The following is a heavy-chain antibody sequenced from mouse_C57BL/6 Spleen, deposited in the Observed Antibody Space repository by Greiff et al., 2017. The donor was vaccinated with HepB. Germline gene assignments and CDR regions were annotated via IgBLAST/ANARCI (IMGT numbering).Heavy chain of an antibody. D-gene: IGHD3-2*02. CDR1: GFNIKDYY. V-gene: IGHV14-1*01. Sequence: EVQLQQSGAELVRPGASVKLSCTASGFNIKDYYMHWVKQRPEQGLEWIGRIDPEDGDTEYAPKFQGKATMTADTSSNTAYLQLSSLTSEDTAVYYCTTGQLRLRYAMDYWGQGTSVTVSS. CDR2: IDPEDGDT. CDR3: TTGQLRLRYAMDY. J-gene: IGHJ4*01.